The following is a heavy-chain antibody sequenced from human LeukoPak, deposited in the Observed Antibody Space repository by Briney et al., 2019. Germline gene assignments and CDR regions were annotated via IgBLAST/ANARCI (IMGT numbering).Heavy chain of an antibody. Sequence: GGSLRLSCAASGFTFSSYAVSWVRQAPGKGLEWVSAISGSGGSTYYADSVKGRFTISRDNSKNTLYLQMNSLRAEDTAVYYCAKVLHVVVVPAALDYWGQGTLLTVSS. D-gene: IGHD2-2*01. CDR1: GFTFSSYA. V-gene: IGHV3-23*01. J-gene: IGHJ4*02. CDR2: ISGSGGST. CDR3: AKVLHVVVVPAALDY.